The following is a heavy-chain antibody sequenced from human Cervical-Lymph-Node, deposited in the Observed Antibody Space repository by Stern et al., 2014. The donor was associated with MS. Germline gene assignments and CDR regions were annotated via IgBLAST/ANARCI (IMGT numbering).Heavy chain of an antibody. Sequence: QLQLQESGPGLVKPSETLSLTCTVSGGSINFYYWSWIRQPPGKGLEWIGSIYYSGRTNHNPSLESRVTISVDTSKNQFSLKLSSVTAADTAVYYCARDLYYYDTSSYTFDIWGQGTMVTVSS. CDR2: IYYSGRT. CDR1: GGSINFYY. J-gene: IGHJ3*02. V-gene: IGHV4-59*01. D-gene: IGHD3-22*01. CDR3: ARDLYYYDTSSYTFDI.